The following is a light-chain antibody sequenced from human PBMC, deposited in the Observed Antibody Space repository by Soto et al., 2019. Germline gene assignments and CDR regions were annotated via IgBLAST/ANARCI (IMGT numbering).Light chain of an antibody. CDR3: QQYGSSPIT. CDR1: QSVSSGY. CDR2: GAS. J-gene: IGKJ5*01. Sequence: EIVLTQSPGTLSLSPGDRATLSCRASQSVSSGYLVWYQQKPGQAPRLLIYGASSRVIGIPDRFSGSGSGTDFTLTISRLEPEDFAVYYCQQYGSSPITFGQGTRLEIK. V-gene: IGKV3-20*01.